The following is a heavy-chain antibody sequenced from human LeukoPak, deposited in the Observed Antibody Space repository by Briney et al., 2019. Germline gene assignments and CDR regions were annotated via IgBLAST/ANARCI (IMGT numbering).Heavy chain of an antibody. V-gene: IGHV3-7*03. CDR1: GFTFSSYW. CDR3: AREGNDGYSYGYDY. CDR2: IKQDGSEK. J-gene: IGHJ4*02. D-gene: IGHD5-18*01. Sequence: GGSLRLSCAASGFTFSSYWMSWVRQAPGKGLEWVANIKQDGSEKYYVDSVKDRFTISRDNAKNSLYLQMNSLRAEDTAVYYCAREGNDGYSYGYDYWGQGTLVTVSS.